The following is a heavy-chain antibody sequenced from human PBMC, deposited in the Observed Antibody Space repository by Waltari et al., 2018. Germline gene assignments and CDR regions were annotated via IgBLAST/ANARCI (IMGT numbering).Heavy chain of an antibody. CDR2: FYYTGAT. J-gene: IGHJ2*01. V-gene: IGHV4-39*02. Sequence: QVLLQDSGPVLVKPSETVSLTCTISGGFNDDRAHYWVWIRQAPGKRPEWIGQFYYTGATCYMPSLWVRVTMSTDASKDNVFLRLTAVTPSDTATYYCARRDGAHFYASGISGWFFDLWGRGTLVTVS. CDR3: ARRDGAHFYASGISGWFFDL. CDR1: GGFNDDRAHY. D-gene: IGHD3-10*01.